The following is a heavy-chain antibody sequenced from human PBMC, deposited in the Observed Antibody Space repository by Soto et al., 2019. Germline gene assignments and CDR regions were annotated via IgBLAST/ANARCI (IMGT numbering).Heavy chain of an antibody. CDR3: ARDICSGGFCLDY. V-gene: IGHV3-33*01. D-gene: IGHD2-15*01. Sequence: QVQLVESGGGVVQPGRSLILSCAASGFTFSSYGMHWVRQAPGKGLEWVAVIWYDESRRYYADSVKGRFTISRDTSQSKLYLQMNSLRAEDTAVYYCARDICSGGFCLDYWGQGTLVIVSS. CDR1: GFTFSSYG. J-gene: IGHJ4*02. CDR2: IWYDESRR.